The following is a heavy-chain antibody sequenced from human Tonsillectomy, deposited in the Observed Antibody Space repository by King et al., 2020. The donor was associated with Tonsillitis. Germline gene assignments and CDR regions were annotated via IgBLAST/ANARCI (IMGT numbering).Heavy chain of an antibody. CDR3: ARGGGSYLPYYYYYYMDV. Sequence: VQLQQWGAGLLKPSETLSLTCAVYGGSFSGYYWSWIRQPPGKGLEWIGEINHSGSTNYNPSLKSRVTISVDTSKNQFSLKLSSVTAADTAVYYCARGGGSYLPYYYYYYMDVWGKGTTVTVSS. J-gene: IGHJ6*03. D-gene: IGHD1-26*01. V-gene: IGHV4-34*01. CDR2: INHSGST. CDR1: GGSFSGYY.